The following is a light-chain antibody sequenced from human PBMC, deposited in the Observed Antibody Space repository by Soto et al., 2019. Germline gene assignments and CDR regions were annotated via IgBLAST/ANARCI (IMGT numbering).Light chain of an antibody. CDR1: QRVSSY. V-gene: IGKV3-11*01. CDR3: KQRSNWPAWT. Sequence: EIVLTQSPATLSFSPGARATLSCTAGQRVSSYLAWYQQKPGQAPRLLSYDAANRATGIPARLSGSGSGANFTLTISSLDPEDFAVYYCKQRSNWPAWTFGQRTKGEIK. CDR2: DAA. J-gene: IGKJ1*01.